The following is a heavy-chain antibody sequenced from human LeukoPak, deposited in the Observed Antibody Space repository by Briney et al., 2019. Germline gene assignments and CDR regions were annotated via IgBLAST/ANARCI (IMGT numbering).Heavy chain of an antibody. Sequence: SETLSLTCTVSGGSISSYFWSWIRQPPGKGLEWIGDIFYSGPTNYNPSLESRVTTSLDTSQNQFSLKLTSLTAADTAVYYCARHVGVVTAGRALDYWGQGTLVTVSS. V-gene: IGHV4-59*08. CDR2: IFYSGPT. J-gene: IGHJ4*02. CDR3: ARHVGVVTAGRALDY. CDR1: GGSISSYF. D-gene: IGHD2-21*02.